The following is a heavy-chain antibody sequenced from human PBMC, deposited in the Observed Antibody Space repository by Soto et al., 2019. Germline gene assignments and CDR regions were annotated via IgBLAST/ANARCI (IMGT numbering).Heavy chain of an antibody. Sequence: GGSLRLSCAASGCTFSSYAMSWVRQAPGKRLEWVSGIRDSGDSTFYADSVKGRFTISRDNSKKTLYLQMNSLRAEDTAVYYCAKEVAVIGIPLFDHWGQGTLVTVSS. CDR3: AKEVAVIGIPLFDH. J-gene: IGHJ4*02. V-gene: IGHV3-23*01. CDR1: GCTFSSYA. CDR2: IRDSGDST. D-gene: IGHD2-21*01.